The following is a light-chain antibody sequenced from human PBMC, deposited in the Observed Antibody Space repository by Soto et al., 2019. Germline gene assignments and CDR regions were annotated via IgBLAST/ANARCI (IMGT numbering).Light chain of an antibody. CDR2: DAS. CDR1: QSISDS. V-gene: IGKV1-5*01. J-gene: IGKJ1*01. Sequence: DIQMTQSPSTLSTSIGGRVTISRRASQSISDSLAWYQQKQGQAPFILISDASNLERGVPSRFRGSGSGTEFTLTISTMQPDDFETYYCQQYSGSSRTFGQGTKVDIK. CDR3: QQYSGSSRT.